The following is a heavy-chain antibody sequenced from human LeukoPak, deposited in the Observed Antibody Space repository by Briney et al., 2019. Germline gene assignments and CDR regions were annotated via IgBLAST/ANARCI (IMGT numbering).Heavy chain of an antibody. CDR3: ARVGDHFHWYLDL. D-gene: IGHD3-3*02. V-gene: IGHV3-23*03. CDR2: LYSGSST. Sequence: SGGSLRLSCAASGFTFSSYAMSWVRQAPGKGLEWVSILYSGSSTYYADSVEGRFIVSRDSSKNTLSLQMNDLRAEDTAVYYCARVGDHFHWYLDLWGRGTLVTVSS. J-gene: IGHJ2*01. CDR1: GFTFSSYA.